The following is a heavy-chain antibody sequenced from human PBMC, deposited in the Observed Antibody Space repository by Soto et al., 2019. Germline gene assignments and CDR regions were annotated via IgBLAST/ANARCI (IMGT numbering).Heavy chain of an antibody. V-gene: IGHV4-4*07. J-gene: IGHJ3*02. CDR1: GGSINSYY. CDR2: IYPSGST. D-gene: IGHD6-19*01. CDR3: ARGRIAVAGSLEGGAFDI. Sequence: QVQLQESGPGLVKPSETLSLTCTVSGGSINSYYWSWIRQPAGQGLEWIGRIYPSGSTNYNPSLKSRVTMSGDTSKNQFSLKLSSVSAADTAVYYCARGRIAVAGSLEGGAFDIWGQGTMVTVSS.